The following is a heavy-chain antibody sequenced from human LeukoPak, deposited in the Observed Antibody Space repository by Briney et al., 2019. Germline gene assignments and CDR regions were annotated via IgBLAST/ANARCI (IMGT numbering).Heavy chain of an antibody. CDR1: GFTLSSNY. CDR3: AREISRTGAFDI. CDR2: IYSGGST. D-gene: IGHD3-3*02. J-gene: IGHJ3*02. Sequence: GGSLRLSCAASGFTLSSNYMSWVRQAPGRGLEWVSVIYSGGSTYYADSVKGRFTISRDNSKNTLYLQMNSLRAEDTAVYYCAREISRTGAFDIWGQGTMVTVSS. V-gene: IGHV3-53*05.